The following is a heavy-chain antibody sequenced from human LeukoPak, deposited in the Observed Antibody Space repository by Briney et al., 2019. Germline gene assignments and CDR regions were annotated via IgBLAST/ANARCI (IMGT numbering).Heavy chain of an antibody. CDR3: AKDPYGGNSIDY. V-gene: IGHV3-23*01. Sequence: GGSLRLSCAASGFTFSSYEMNWVRQAPGKGLEWVSAISGSGGSTYYADSVKGRFTISRDNSKNTLYLQMNSLRAEDTAVYYCAKDPYGGNSIDYWGQGTLVTVSS. CDR1: GFTFSSYE. J-gene: IGHJ4*02. CDR2: ISGSGGST. D-gene: IGHD4-23*01.